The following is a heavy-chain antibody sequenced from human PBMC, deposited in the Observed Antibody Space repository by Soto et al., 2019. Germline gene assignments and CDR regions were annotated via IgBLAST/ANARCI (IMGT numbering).Heavy chain of an antibody. CDR3: ARYKIQITYYYYYGMDV. V-gene: IGHV1-69*13. CDR1: GGTFSSYA. J-gene: IGHJ6*02. D-gene: IGHD5-18*01. CDR2: IIPIFGTA. Sequence: VKVYCKASGGTFSSYAIIWVRQAPGQGLEWMGGIIPIFGTANYAQKFQGRVTITADESTSTAYMELSSLRSEDTAVYYCARYKIQITYYYYYGMDVWGQGTTVTVSS.